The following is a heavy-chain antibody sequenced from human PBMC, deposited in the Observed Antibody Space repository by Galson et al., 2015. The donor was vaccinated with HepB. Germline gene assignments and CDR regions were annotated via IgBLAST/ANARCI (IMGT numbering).Heavy chain of an antibody. D-gene: IGHD6-13*01. CDR2: IYYSGST. CDR1: GGSISSGGYY. J-gene: IGHJ5*02. Sequence: TLSLTCTVSGGSISSGGYYWSWIRQHPGKGLEWIGYIYYSGSTYYNPSLKSRVTISVDTSKNQFSLKLSSVTAADTAVYYCARDGGRTYEAAANWFDPWGQGTLVTVSS. CDR3: ARDGGRTYEAAANWFDP. V-gene: IGHV4-31*03.